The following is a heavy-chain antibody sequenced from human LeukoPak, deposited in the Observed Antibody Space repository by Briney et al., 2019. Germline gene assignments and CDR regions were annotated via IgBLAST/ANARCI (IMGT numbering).Heavy chain of an antibody. CDR2: ISSSGSTI. CDR1: GFTFNTYN. CDR3: AELGITMIGGV. Sequence: GGSLRLSCAASGFTFNTYNINWVRQAPGKGLEWVSYISSSGSTIYYADSVKGRFTISRDNAKNSLYLQMNSLRAEDTAVYYCAELGITMIGGVWGKGTTVTISS. V-gene: IGHV3-48*04. D-gene: IGHD3-10*02. J-gene: IGHJ6*04.